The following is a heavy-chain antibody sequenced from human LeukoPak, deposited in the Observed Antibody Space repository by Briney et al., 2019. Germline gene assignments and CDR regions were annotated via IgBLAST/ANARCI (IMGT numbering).Heavy chain of an antibody. CDR3: ARRVGDWAVNWIDP. Sequence: SETLSLTCTVSGGYITGTTYYWAWFRQPPGQGLEWIGSLYPTTTTSYTPAHNTRVSIFLDTTKSQLSLNVRSVTAADTAVYYCARRVGDWAVNWIDPGGQGTLVTVSA. CDR2: LYPTTTT. V-gene: IGHV4-39*01. D-gene: IGHD2-21*02. CDR1: GGYITGTTYY. J-gene: IGHJ5*02.